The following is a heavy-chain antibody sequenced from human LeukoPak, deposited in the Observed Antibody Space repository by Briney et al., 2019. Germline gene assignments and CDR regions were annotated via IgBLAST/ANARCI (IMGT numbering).Heavy chain of an antibody. V-gene: IGHV4-59*01. CDR2: IYYSGSS. CDR1: GGSISGYD. J-gene: IGHJ6*03. CDR3: ARVPRSYYYYYDMDA. Sequence: RSSETLSLTCNVSGGSISGYDWSWIRQPPGKGLEWHGYIYYSGSSNYNPSLKSRVTISADTSKNQFSLRLSSVTAADTAVYYCARVPRSYYYYYDMDAWGKGTTVTVSS.